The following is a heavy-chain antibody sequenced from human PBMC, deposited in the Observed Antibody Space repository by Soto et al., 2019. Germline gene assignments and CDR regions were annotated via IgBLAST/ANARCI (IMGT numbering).Heavy chain of an antibody. D-gene: IGHD3-3*01. CDR1: GGSISSGDYY. CDR3: ARDRRHDYRSCYPDY. V-gene: IGHV4-30-4*01. CDR2: SYYSGST. Sequence: QVQLQESGPGLVKPSQTLSLTCTVSGGSISSGDYYWSWIRQPPGKGLEWIGYSYYSGSTYYNPTLKSRVDISVDTSKNQFSLNLTSVTAADTAVYYCARDRRHDYRSCYPDYWGQGTLVTVSS. J-gene: IGHJ4*02.